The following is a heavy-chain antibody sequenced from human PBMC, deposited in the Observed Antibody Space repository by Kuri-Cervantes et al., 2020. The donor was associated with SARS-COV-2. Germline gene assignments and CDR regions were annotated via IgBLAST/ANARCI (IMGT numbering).Heavy chain of an antibody. V-gene: IGHV1-69*13. CDR3: ARDYWARGVVIMGLYGMDV. CDR2: IIPIFGTA. Sequence: SVKVSCKASGGTFSSYAISWVRQAPGQGLEWMGGIIPIFGTANYARKFQGRVTITADESTSTAYMELSSLRSEDTAVYYCARDYWARGVVIMGLYGMDVWGQGTTVTVSS. J-gene: IGHJ6*02. D-gene: IGHD3-3*01. CDR1: GGTFSSYA.